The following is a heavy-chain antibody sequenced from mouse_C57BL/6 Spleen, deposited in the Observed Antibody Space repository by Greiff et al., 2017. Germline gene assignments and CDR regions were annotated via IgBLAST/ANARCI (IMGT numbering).Heavy chain of an antibody. CDR1: GFTFSSYA. J-gene: IGHJ1*03. CDR2: ISDGGSYT. CDR3: ARDDSWYFDV. V-gene: IGHV5-4*01. Sequence: EVHVVESGGGLVKPGGSLKLSCAASGFTFSSYAMSWVRQTPEKRLEWVATISDGGSYTYYPDNIKGRFTISRDNAKNNLYLQMSHLQSEDTAMYYCARDDSWYFDVWGTGTTVTVSS. D-gene: IGHD2-4*01.